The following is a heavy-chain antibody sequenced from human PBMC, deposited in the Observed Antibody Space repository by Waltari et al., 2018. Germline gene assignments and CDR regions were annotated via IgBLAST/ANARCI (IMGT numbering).Heavy chain of an antibody. Sequence: QVQLQESGPGLVKPSQTLSLTCTVSGGSISSGSYYWSWIRQPAGKGLEWIGRIYTSGSTNSNPSLKSRGTISVDTSKNQFSLKLSSVTAADTAVYYCAADPSRLYDWYFDLWGRGTLVTVSS. CDR1: GGSISSGSYY. V-gene: IGHV4-61*02. J-gene: IGHJ2*01. D-gene: IGHD2-2*01. CDR3: AADPSRLYDWYFDL. CDR2: IYTSGST.